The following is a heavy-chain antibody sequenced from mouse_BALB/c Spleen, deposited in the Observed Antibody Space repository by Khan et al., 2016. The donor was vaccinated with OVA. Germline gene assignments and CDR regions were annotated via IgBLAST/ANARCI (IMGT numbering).Heavy chain of an antibody. J-gene: IGHJ2*01. CDR3: ARGNYYGYYFDY. CDR2: ISYSGVT. D-gene: IGHD1-1*01. CDR1: GYSITSGYA. Sequence: EVKLLESGPGLEKPSQSLSLTCTVTGYSITSGYAWNWIRQFPGNKLEWMGYISYSGVTSYTPSLKSRISITRDTSKNQFFLQLNSVTTEDTATYYCARGNYYGYYFDYWGQGTTLTVSS. V-gene: IGHV3-2*02.